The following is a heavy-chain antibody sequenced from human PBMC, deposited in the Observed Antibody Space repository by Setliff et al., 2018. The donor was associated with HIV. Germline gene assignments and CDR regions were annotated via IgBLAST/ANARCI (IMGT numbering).Heavy chain of an antibody. J-gene: IGHJ4*02. CDR2: INHSGSS. D-gene: IGHD3-22*01. Sequence: SETLSLTCSVFRGSLSSGGYYWSWIRQLPGKELEWIGEINHSGSSKYNPSLKSRVTLSADTSKNQLSLSLTSVTAADTAVYYCARVRLTMIMMVDYFDQWGQGTLVTVSS. CDR3: ARVRLTMIMMVDYFDQ. CDR1: RGSLSSGGYY. V-gene: IGHV4-61*08.